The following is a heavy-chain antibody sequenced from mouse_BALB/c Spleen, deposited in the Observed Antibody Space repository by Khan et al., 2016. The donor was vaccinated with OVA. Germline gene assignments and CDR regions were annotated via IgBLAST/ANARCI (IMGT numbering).Heavy chain of an antibody. V-gene: IGHV5-6-3*01. Sequence: DSGGGLVQPGGSLKLSCAASGFTFSSYGMSWVRQTPDKRLELVATINSNGGSTYYPDSVKGRFTTSRDNAKNTLYLQMSSLKSEDTAMYYCARMARTINWGQGTTLTVSS. CDR2: INSNGGST. CDR3: ARMARTIN. CDR1: GFTFSSYG. J-gene: IGHJ2*01.